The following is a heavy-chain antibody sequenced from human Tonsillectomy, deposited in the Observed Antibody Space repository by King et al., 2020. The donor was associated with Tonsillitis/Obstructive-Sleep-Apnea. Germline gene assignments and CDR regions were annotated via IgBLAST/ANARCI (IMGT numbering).Heavy chain of an antibody. CDR1: GYTFTSYG. V-gene: IGHV1-18*04. CDR2: ISGYNDNT. D-gene: IGHD3-3*01. CDR3: ARDVRYYDFWSGYYGEAFDI. Sequence: QLVQSGAEVKKPGASVKVSCKASGYTFTSYGISWVRQAHGQGLEWMGWISGYNDNTNYAQKLQGRVTMTTDTATSTAYMELTSLRSDDTAVYYCARDVRYYDFWSGYYGEAFDIWGQGTMVTVSS. J-gene: IGHJ3*02.